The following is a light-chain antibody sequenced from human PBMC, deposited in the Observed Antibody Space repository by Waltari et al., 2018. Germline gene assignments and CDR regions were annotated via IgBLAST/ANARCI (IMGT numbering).Light chain of an antibody. V-gene: IGKV1-39*01. CDR3: QQSYTSLLT. J-gene: IGKJ4*01. CDR2: YAS. Sequence: DIQMTQSPSSLSASVGDRVSISGRASQEISILLNWYQQNPGKAPKLLVSYASTLQRGVPARFSGTGSGTDFTLVISSLQPEDFATYFCQQSYTSLLTFGGGTRV. CDR1: QEISIL.